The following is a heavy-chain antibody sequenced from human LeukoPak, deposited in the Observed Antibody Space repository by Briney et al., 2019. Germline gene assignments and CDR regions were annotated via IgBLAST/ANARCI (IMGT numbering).Heavy chain of an antibody. V-gene: IGHV4-39*01. D-gene: IGHD3-22*01. CDR2: ISYSGST. Sequence: SETLSLTCTVSGGSISSSSYYWGWIRQPPGKGLEWIGTISYSGSTYYNPSLKSRVTISVDTSTNLFSLKLSSVTAADTAVYYCARRYYYDSSGYYYHYDYWGQGTLVTVSS. CDR1: GGSISSSSYY. J-gene: IGHJ4*02. CDR3: ARRYYYDSSGYYYHYDY.